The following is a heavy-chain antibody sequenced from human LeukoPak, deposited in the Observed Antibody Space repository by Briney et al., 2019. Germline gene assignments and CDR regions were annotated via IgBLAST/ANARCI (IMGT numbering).Heavy chain of an antibody. V-gene: IGHV4-34*01. J-gene: IGHJ4*02. CDR1: GGSFSGYY. CDR2: INHSGST. CDR3: ARRRITMVRGVIIKFPLDC. D-gene: IGHD3-10*01. Sequence: SETLSLTCAVYGGSFSGYYWSWIRQPPGKGLEWIGEINHSGSTNYNPSPKSRVTISVDTSKNQFSLKLSSVTAADTAVYYCARRRITMVRGVIIKFPLDCWGQGTLVTVSS.